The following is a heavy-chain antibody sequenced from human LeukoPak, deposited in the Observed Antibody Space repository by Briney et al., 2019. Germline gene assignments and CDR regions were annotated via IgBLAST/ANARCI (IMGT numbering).Heavy chain of an antibody. CDR3: ARDGRDSSGWYIYYGMDV. CDR2: INPNSGGT. D-gene: IGHD6-19*01. Sequence: ASVKVSCKASGYTFTGYYMHWVRQAPGQGLEWMGWINPNSGGTNYAQKFQGRVTMTRDTSISTAYMKLSRLRSDDTAVYYCARDGRDSSGWYIYYGMDVWGQGTTVTVSS. V-gene: IGHV1-2*02. J-gene: IGHJ6*02. CDR1: GYTFTGYY.